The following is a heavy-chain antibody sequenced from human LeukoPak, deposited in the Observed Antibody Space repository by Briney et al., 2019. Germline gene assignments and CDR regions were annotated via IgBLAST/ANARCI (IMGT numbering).Heavy chain of an antibody. D-gene: IGHD2-15*01. Sequence: GGSLRLSCAASGSTFSSYSMNWVRQAPGKGLEWVSSISSSSSYIYYADSVKGRFTISRDNAKNSLYLQMNSLRAEDTAVYYCARGSCSGGSCYSTDAFDIWGQGTMVTVSS. CDR2: ISSSSSYI. CDR1: GSTFSSYS. V-gene: IGHV3-21*01. CDR3: ARGSCSGGSCYSTDAFDI. J-gene: IGHJ3*02.